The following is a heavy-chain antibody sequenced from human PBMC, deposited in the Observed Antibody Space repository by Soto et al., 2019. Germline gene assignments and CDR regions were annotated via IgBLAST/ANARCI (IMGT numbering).Heavy chain of an antibody. V-gene: IGHV1-69*08. CDR1: GGTFSSHT. D-gene: IGHD4-17*01. CDR2: IIPALGTA. J-gene: IGHJ2*01. CDR3: ARTAFGDFWYFDL. Sequence: QDQLVQSGAEVKKPGSSVKVSCKASGGTFSSHTFSWVRQAPGQGLEWMGRIIPALGTATYAQKFQGRVTITADESATTVYMELNSLRSEETAVYYCARTAFGDFWYFDLWGRGTLVTVSS.